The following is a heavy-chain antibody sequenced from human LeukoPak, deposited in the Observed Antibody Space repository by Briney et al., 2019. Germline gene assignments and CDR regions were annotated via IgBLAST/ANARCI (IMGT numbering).Heavy chain of an antibody. CDR2: INPNSGGT. Sequence: GASVKVSCKASGYTFTGYYMHWVRQAPGQGLEWMGWINPNSGGTNYAQKFQGRVTMTRDTSISTAYMELSNLRSYDTAVYYCARDSNCNRDYWGQGTLVTVSS. J-gene: IGHJ4*02. V-gene: IGHV1-2*02. CDR3: ARDSNCNRDY. D-gene: IGHD1-20*01. CDR1: GYTFTGYY.